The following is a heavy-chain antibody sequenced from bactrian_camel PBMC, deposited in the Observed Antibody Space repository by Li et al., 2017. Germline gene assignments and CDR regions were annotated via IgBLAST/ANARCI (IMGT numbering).Heavy chain of an antibody. V-gene: IGHV3S63*01. CDR1: GFTFDDSPLGVFNTPS. CDR3: AQSERVFYSELWNEAHGYEY. CDR2: IDSDGHT. D-gene: IGHD2*01. Sequence: QVQLVESGGGSVQAGGSLTLSCTGSGFTFDDSPLGVFNTPSMAWFRQVPGKEREGIALIDSDGHTSYSDSVKGRYTISHDQAKMTLYLQLNSLQADDTAMYYCAQSERVFYSELWNEAHGYEYWGQGTQVTVS. J-gene: IGHJ4*01.